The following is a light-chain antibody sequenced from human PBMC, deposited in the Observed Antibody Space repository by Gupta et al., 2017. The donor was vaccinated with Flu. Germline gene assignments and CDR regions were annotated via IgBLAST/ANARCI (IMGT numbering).Light chain of an antibody. V-gene: IGKV3-15*01. CDR3: QQYKNWPQIT. Sequence: EIVMTQSPATLSVSPGERATLSCRASQSVSSNLAWYQQKPGQAPRLLIYGASTRATGIPARFSGSGSGTEFTLTISSRQSEDFAVYYCQQYKNWPQITFGQGTRLEIK. J-gene: IGKJ5*01. CDR1: QSVSSN. CDR2: GAS.